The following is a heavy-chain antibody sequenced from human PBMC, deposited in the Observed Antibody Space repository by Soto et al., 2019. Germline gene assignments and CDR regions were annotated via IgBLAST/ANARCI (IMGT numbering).Heavy chain of an antibody. D-gene: IGHD6-19*01. CDR3: ARDPTPIAVDN. Sequence: NPSEPLSLTCAVSGYSISTGYYWGWIRQPPGKGLEWIGSIYHSGSTYYNPSLKSRVTISVDTSKNQFSLKLRSVTDADTAVYYCARDPTPIAVDNWGQGTLVTVSS. V-gene: IGHV4-38-2*02. J-gene: IGHJ4*02. CDR2: IYHSGST. CDR1: GYSISTGYY.